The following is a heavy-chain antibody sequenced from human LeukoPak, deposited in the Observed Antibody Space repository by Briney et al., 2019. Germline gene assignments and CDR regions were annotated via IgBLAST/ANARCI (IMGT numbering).Heavy chain of an antibody. CDR3: AKAYGSGSYKFDF. J-gene: IGHJ4*02. CDR2: LSDTGDNK. V-gene: IGHV3-23*01. D-gene: IGHD3-10*01. Sequence: GGSLRLSCAASGFIFSNYAMTWVRQAPEKGLEWVSALSDTGDNKYYADSVKGRFTILRDNSKNTLYLQMNSLRAEDTALYYCAKAYGSGSYKFDFWGQGTLVTVSS. CDR1: GFIFSNYA.